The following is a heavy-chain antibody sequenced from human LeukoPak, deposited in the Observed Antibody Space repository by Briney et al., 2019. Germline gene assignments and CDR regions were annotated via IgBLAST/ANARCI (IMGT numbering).Heavy chain of an antibody. CDR1: GGSISSGGYY. Sequence: SETLSLTCNVSGGSISSGGYYWSWIRQPPGKGLEWIGYIYHSGSTYYNPSLKSRVTISVDRSKNQFSLKLSSVTAADTAVYYCARVSKTWGSENYYYGMDVWGQGTTVTVSS. D-gene: IGHD7-27*01. CDR3: ARVSKTWGSENYYYGMDV. V-gene: IGHV4-30-2*01. J-gene: IGHJ6*02. CDR2: IYHSGST.